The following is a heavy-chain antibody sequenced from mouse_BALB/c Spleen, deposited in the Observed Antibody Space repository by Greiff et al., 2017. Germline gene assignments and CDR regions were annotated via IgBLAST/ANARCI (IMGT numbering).Heavy chain of an antibody. V-gene: IGHV3-2*02. Sequence: EVQLKESGPGLVKPSQSLSLTCTVTGYSITSDYAWNWIRQFPGNKLEWMGYISYSGSTSYNPSLKSRISITRDTSKNQFFLQLNSVTTEDTATYYCATIYYGNFDAMDYWGQGTSVTVSS. CDR1: GYSITSDYA. D-gene: IGHD2-1*01. CDR2: ISYSGST. J-gene: IGHJ4*01. CDR3: ATIYYGNFDAMDY.